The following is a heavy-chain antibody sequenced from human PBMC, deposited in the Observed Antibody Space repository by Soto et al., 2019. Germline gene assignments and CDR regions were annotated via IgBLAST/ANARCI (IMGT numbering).Heavy chain of an antibody. CDR2: LYSNGAT. CDR3: ARDSVGGGLNY. Sequence: VQLVESGGNLIQPGKSLKLSCVASGFTVSDHFISWVRQAPGKGLEWVSTLYSNGATYYADSVKDRFTIYRDNSKNTVYLQLNSLRVGDTAFYYCARDSVGGGLNYWGRGTLVTVSS. D-gene: IGHD1-26*01. CDR1: GFTVSDHF. J-gene: IGHJ4*02. V-gene: IGHV3-53*01.